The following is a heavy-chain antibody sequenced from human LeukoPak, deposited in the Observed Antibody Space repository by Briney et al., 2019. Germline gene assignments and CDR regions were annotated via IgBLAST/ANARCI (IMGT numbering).Heavy chain of an antibody. CDR2: IYYSGST. D-gene: IGHD1-7*01. CDR1: GGSISSGGYY. Sequence: KTSETLSLTCTVSGGSISSGGYYWSWIRQHPGKGLEWIGYIYYSGSTNYNPSLKSRVTISVDTSKNQFSLKLTSVTAADTAVYHCGRYRSAGTEGIGIDYWGQGILVTVSS. J-gene: IGHJ4*02. CDR3: GRYRSAGTEGIGIDY. V-gene: IGHV4-61*08.